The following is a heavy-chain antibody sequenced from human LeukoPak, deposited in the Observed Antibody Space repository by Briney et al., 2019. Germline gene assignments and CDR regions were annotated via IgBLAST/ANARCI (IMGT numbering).Heavy chain of an antibody. J-gene: IGHJ6*02. V-gene: IGHV3-23*01. D-gene: IGHD2-2*01. Sequence: PGGSLRLSCAASGFTFSNYAMSWVRQAPGKGLEWVSTISGSSSSTYYADSVKGRFTISRDNSKNTLYLQMNSLRAEDTAVYYCAKALEYCSSTSCYPPYYSLDVWGQGTTVTVSS. CDR2: ISGSSSST. CDR1: GFTFSNYA. CDR3: AKALEYCSSTSCYPPYYSLDV.